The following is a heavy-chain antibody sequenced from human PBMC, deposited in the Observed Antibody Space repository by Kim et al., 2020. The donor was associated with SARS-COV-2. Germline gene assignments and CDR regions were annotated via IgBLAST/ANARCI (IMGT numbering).Heavy chain of an antibody. CDR2: IYYSGST. J-gene: IGHJ4*02. CDR3: ARLIAAAGYLFDY. V-gene: IGHV4-31*03. Sequence: SETLSLTCTVSGGSISSGGYYWSWIRQHPGKGLEWIGSIYYSGSTYYNPSLKSRVTISVDTSKNQFSLKLSSVTAADTAVYYCARLIAAAGYLFDYWGQGTLVTVSS. CDR1: GGSISSGGYY. D-gene: IGHD6-13*01.